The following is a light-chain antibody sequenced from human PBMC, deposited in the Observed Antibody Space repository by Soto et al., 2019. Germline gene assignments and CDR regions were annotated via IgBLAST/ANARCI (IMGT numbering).Light chain of an antibody. CDR1: QSISTY. CDR3: QQSYSTPLT. V-gene: IGKV1-39*01. J-gene: IGKJ3*01. CDR2: AAS. Sequence: DIPMTQSPSSLSASVGDRVTITCRASQSISTYLNWYQQKPGKAPNLLIYAASSLQSGVPSRFSGSGSGTDFTLIISSLQPEDFATYYCQQSYSTPLTFGPGTKVDIK.